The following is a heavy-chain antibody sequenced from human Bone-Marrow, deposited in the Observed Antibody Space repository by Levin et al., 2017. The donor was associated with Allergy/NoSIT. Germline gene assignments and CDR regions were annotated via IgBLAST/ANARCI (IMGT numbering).Heavy chain of an antibody. D-gene: IGHD1-14*01. J-gene: IGHJ5*02. CDR1: GGSISSPDSY. V-gene: IGHV4-39*01. Sequence: SETLSLTCTVSGGSISSPDSYWGWIRQSPGKTLEWIATLYYSGTTYDNPSLKARVTISVETTKNQVSLSLKSLTAADTGIYHCVRHKMYRGAPGFFGPWGHGTLVIVSS. CDR2: LYYSGTT. CDR3: VRHKMYRGAPGFFGP.